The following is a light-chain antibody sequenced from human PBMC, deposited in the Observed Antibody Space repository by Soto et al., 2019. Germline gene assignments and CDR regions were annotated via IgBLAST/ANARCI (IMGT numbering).Light chain of an antibody. CDR1: SGHSSYI. J-gene: IGLJ3*02. Sequence: QSVLTQSSSASASQGSSVKLTCTLSSGHSSYIIAWHQQQPGKAPRYLMKLEGSGSYNKGSGVPDRFSGSSSGADRYLTISNLQFEDEADYYCETWDFNTRVFGGGTKLTVL. CDR3: ETWDFNTRV. V-gene: IGLV4-60*02. CDR2: LEGSGSY.